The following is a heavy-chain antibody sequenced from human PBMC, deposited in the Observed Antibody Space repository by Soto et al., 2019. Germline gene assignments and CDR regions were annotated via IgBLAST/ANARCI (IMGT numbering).Heavy chain of an antibody. CDR3: ARDGVVGATGMSYYYYYGMDV. CDR2: IYYSGST. CDR1: GGSVSSGSYY. J-gene: IGHJ6*02. V-gene: IGHV4-61*01. D-gene: IGHD1-26*01. Sequence: KPSETLSLTCTVSGGSVSSGSYYWSWIRQPPGKGLEWIGYIYYSGSTNYNPSLKSRVTISVDTSKNQFSLKLSSVTAADTAVYYCARDGVVGATGMSYYYYYGMDVWGQGTTVTVSS.